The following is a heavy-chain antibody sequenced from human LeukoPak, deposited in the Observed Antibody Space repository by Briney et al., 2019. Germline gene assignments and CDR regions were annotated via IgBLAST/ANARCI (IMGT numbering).Heavy chain of an antibody. J-gene: IGHJ4*02. D-gene: IGHD2-2*02. CDR3: ARMGCSSASCHTLDY. Sequence: GASVKVSCKASGYNISNNGISWVRQAPGQGLEWMGWTSVYNSNTNSAQNLQGRVTMTTDTSTSTAHMEPRSLRSDDTALYYCARMGCSSASCHTLDYWGQGTLVTVSS. V-gene: IGHV1-18*01. CDR2: TSVYNSNT. CDR1: GYNISNNG.